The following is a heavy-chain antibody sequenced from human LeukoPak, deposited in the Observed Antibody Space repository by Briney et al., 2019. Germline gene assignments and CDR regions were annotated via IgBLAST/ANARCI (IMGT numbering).Heavy chain of an antibody. D-gene: IGHD2-2*03. Sequence: PGGSLRLSCAASGFSFSSYGMSWVRQAPGKGLEWISAITGSGGTTYYADSVEGRFTISRDNSKNTLYLQVNSLRAEDTAVYYCAKDSHWILFDDWGQGTLVTVSS. V-gene: IGHV3-23*01. CDR2: ITGSGGTT. CDR1: GFSFSSYG. CDR3: AKDSHWILFDD. J-gene: IGHJ4*02.